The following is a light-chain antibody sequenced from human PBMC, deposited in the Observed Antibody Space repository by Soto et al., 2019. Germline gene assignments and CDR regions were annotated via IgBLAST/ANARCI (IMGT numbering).Light chain of an antibody. Sequence: EIVLTQFPGILSLSPGERATLSCRASQTVSDNFLAWYQQKPGQSPRLLIYFTSSRATGIPDRFRGSGSGTDFTLTISRLEPEDFAVYYCQQYGTSPVTFGPGTKLEIQ. CDR1: QTVSDNF. V-gene: IGKV3-20*01. CDR2: FTS. J-gene: IGKJ2*01. CDR3: QQYGTSPVT.